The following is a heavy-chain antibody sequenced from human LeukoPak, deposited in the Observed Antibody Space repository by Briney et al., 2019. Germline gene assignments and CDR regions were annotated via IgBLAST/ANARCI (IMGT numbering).Heavy chain of an antibody. CDR3: ARHAYPTSFDI. Sequence: SETLSLTCTVSGGSISSYYWSWIRQPPGKGLEWIGYIYYSGSTNYNPSLKSRVTISVDTSKNQFSRKLSSVTAADTAVYYCARHAYPTSFDIWGQGTMVTVSS. CDR1: GGSISSYY. D-gene: IGHD3-16*01. J-gene: IGHJ3*02. CDR2: IYYSGST. V-gene: IGHV4-59*08.